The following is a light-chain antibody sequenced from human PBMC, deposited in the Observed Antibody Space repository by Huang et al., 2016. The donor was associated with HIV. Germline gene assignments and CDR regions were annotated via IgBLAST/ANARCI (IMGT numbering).Light chain of an antibody. Sequence: EIVLTQSPATLSLSPGERATLSCRASQSFYNYLAWYQQKPGQAPRLLIYDTSKRATGIPARFSGSGSGTDFTLTISSLEPEDFGVYYCQQWSDRLTFGGGTKVEIK. CDR3: QQWSDRLT. CDR1: QSFYNY. CDR2: DTS. J-gene: IGKJ4*01. V-gene: IGKV3-11*01.